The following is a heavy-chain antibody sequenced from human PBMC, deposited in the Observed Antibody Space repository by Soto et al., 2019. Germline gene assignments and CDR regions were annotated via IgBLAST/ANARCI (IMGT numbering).Heavy chain of an antibody. V-gene: IGHV1-18*01. CDR1: GYTFTSYG. D-gene: IGHD2-2*01. CDR2: ISAYNGNT. J-gene: IGHJ4*02. CDR3: ARAGGYCSSTSCSNFDY. Sequence: QVQLVQSGAEVKKPGASVKVFCNASGYTFTSYGISWVRQAPGQGFEWIGWISAYNGNTNYAQNLQGRVTMTTDTSTRPDYMELRSLRSDDTAVYSFARAGGYCSSTSCSNFDYWGKGTLVTVSS.